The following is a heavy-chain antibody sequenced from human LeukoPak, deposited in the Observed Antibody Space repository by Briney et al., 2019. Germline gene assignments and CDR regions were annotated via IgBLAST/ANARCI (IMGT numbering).Heavy chain of an antibody. CDR3: ARRMATIVSYYYYMDV. Sequence: SETLSLTCTVSGGSISSSSYYWGWIRQPPGKGLEWIGSIYYSGSTYYNPSLKSRVTISVDTSKNQFSLKLSSVTAADTAVYYCARRMATIVSYYYYMDVWGKGTTVTVSS. CDR1: GGSISSSSYY. J-gene: IGHJ6*03. D-gene: IGHD5-24*01. V-gene: IGHV4-39*07. CDR2: IYYSGST.